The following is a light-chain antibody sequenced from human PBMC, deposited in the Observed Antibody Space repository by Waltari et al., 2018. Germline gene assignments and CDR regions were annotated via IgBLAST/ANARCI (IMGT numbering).Light chain of an antibody. CDR3: AAWDDSLNGYV. J-gene: IGLJ1*01. Sequence: QSVLTQPPSASGTPGPRVTISCSGSSSNIGSNPVNWYQQLPGTAPKLLMYSNNQRPSGVPDRISGSKSGTSASLAISGLQSEDEADYYCAAWDDSLNGYVSGTGTKVTVL. V-gene: IGLV1-44*01. CDR1: SSNIGSNP. CDR2: SNN.